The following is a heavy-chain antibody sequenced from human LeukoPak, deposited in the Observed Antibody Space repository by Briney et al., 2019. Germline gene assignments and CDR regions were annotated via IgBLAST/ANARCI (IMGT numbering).Heavy chain of an antibody. CDR1: GGSFSGYY. Sequence: SETLSLTCAVYGGSFSGYYWSWIRQPPGKGLEWIGETNHSGSTNYNPSLKSRVTISVDTSKNQFSLKLSSVTAADTAVYYRARGLIAAADSRFDPWGQGTLVTVSS. CDR2: TNHSGST. CDR3: ARGLIAAADSRFDP. V-gene: IGHV4-34*01. D-gene: IGHD6-13*01. J-gene: IGHJ5*02.